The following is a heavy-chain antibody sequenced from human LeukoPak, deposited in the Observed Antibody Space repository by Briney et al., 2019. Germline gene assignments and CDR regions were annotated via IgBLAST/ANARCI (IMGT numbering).Heavy chain of an antibody. CDR2: ISASGSTV. CDR1: GFIFSDYY. D-gene: IGHD2-2*01. Sequence: KPGGSLRLSCAASGFIFSDYYMSWVRQAPGKGLEWVSYISASGSTVNYADSVKGRFTISRVNAKRSLYLQMNNLTAEDTAVYYCARDGCSSTSCFDYWGQGTLVIVSS. V-gene: IGHV3-11*04. CDR3: ARDGCSSTSCFDY. J-gene: IGHJ4*02.